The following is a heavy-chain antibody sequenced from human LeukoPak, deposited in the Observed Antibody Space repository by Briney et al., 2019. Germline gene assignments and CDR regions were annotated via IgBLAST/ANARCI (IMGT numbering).Heavy chain of an antibody. CDR1: GGSFSGYY. D-gene: IGHD3-3*01. J-gene: IGHJ2*01. V-gene: IGHV4-34*01. CDR2: INHSGST. CDR3: ARKSSDFWSGYRNWYFDL. Sequence: PSETLSLTCAVYGGSFSGYYWSWIRQPPGKGLEWIGEINHSGSTNYNPSLKSRVTISVDTSKNQFSLKLSSVTAADTAVYYCARKSSDFWSGYRNWYFDLWGRGTLVTVSS.